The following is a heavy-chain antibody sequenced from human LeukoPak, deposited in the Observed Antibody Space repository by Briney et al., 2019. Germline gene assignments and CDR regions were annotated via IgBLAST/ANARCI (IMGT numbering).Heavy chain of an antibody. D-gene: IGHD6-13*01. Sequence: PSETLSLTCAVYGGSFSGYYWSWIRQPPGKGLEWIGEINHSGSTNYNPSLKSRVTISVDTSKNQFSLKLSSVTAADTAVYYCARAYSIWFDPWGQGTLVTVSS. V-gene: IGHV4-34*01. CDR1: GGSFSGYY. J-gene: IGHJ5*02. CDR2: INHSGST. CDR3: ARAYSIWFDP.